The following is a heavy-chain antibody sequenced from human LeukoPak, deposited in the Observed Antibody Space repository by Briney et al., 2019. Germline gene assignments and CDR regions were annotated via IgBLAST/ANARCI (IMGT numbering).Heavy chain of an antibody. J-gene: IGHJ6*04. V-gene: IGHV1-69*01. CDR3: ARREVKAAPDDYYYYGMDV. D-gene: IGHD6-13*01. CDR2: IIPIFGTA. CDR1: GGTFSSYA. Sequence: ASVKVSCKASGGTFSSYAISWVRQAPGQGLEWMEGIIPIFGTANYAQKFQGRVTITADESTSTAYMELSSLRSEDTAVYYCARREVKAAPDDYYYYGMDVWGKGTTVTVSS.